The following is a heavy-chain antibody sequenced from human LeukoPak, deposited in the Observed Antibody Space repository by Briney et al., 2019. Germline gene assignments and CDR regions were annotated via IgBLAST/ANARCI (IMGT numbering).Heavy chain of an antibody. CDR1: GFTFGSYG. Sequence: GGSLRLSCAASGFTFGSYGMHWVRQAPGKGLEWVAVISHDGKKKFYVDFVKSRFAISRDNSENTLYLQMNSLRTEDTAMYYCVKDTAMEPYDYYYYGMDVWGQGTTITVSS. J-gene: IGHJ6*02. V-gene: IGHV3-30*18. CDR3: VKDTAMEPYDYYYYGMDV. D-gene: IGHD5-18*01. CDR2: ISHDGKKK.